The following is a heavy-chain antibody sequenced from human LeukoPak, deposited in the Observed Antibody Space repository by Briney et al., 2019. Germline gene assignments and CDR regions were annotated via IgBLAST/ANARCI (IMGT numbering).Heavy chain of an antibody. CDR3: ARWPDCSGGSCYGEASDY. CDR2: INHSRST. V-gene: IGHV4-34*01. Sequence: PSETLSLTCAVYGGSFSGYYWSWIRQPPGKGLEWIGEINHSRSTNYNPSLKGRVTISVDTSKNQFSLKLSSVTAADTAVYYCARWPDCSGGSCYGEASDYWGQGTLVTVSS. CDR1: GGSFSGYY. J-gene: IGHJ4*02. D-gene: IGHD2-15*01.